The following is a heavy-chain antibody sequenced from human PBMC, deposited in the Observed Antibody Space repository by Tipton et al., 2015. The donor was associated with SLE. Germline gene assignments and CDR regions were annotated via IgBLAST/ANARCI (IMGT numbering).Heavy chain of an antibody. CDR3: AKRGLAVLDWYFDL. J-gene: IGHJ2*01. V-gene: IGHV3-9*01. CDR2: ISWNSDSI. Sequence: SLRLSCAASGFSFDDYAMQWVRQAPGKGLEWVSGISWNSDSIGYADSVKGRFTISRDNAKNSLYLQMDSLTLEDTALYYCAKRGLAVLDWYFDLWGRGTLVTVSS. D-gene: IGHD6-19*01. CDR1: GFSFDDYA.